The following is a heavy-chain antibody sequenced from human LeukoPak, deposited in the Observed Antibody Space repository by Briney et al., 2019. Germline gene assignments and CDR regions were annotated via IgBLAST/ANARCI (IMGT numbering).Heavy chain of an antibody. CDR2: FIPIFGPG. CDR1: GYTFTSYD. D-gene: IGHD6-13*01. V-gene: IGHV1-69*13. J-gene: IGHJ5*02. Sequence: SVKVSCKASGYTFTSYDINWVRQATGQGLEWMGGFIPIFGPGNYAQKFQGRVTITADESTSTAYMELSSLRSEDTAVYYCARDKQQLASYNWFDPWGQGTLVTVSS. CDR3: ARDKQQLASYNWFDP.